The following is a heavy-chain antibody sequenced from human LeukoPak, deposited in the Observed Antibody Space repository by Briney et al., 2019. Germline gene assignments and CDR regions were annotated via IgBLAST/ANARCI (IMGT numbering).Heavy chain of an antibody. CDR2: INHSGST. J-gene: IGHJ4*02. V-gene: IGHV4-34*01. CDR1: GGSFSGYY. CDR3: ARDGPPRPLGY. Sequence: SETLSLTCAVYGGSFSGYYRSWIRQPPGKGLEWIGEINHSGSTNYNPSLKSRVTISVDTSKNQFSLKLSSVTAADTAVYYCARDGPPRPLGYWGQGTLVTVSS.